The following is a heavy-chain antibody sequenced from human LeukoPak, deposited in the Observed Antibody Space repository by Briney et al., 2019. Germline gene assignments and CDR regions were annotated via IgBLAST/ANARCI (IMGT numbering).Heavy chain of an antibody. CDR3: AKEPYNYGSGSYYWDY. CDR2: IRYDGSNK. D-gene: IGHD3-10*01. J-gene: IGHJ4*02. V-gene: IGHV3-30*02. Sequence: GGSLRLSCAASGFTFSSYGMHWVRQAPGKGLEWVAFIRYDGSNKYYADSVKGRFTISRDNSKNTLYLQMNSLRAEDTAVYYCAKEPYNYGSGSYYWDYWGQGTLVTVSS. CDR1: GFTFSSYG.